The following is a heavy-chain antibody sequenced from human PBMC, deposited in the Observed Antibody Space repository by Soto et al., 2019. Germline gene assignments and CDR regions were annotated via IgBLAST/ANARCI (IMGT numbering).Heavy chain of an antibody. CDR1: GFTVSTYG. V-gene: IGHV3-30*03. Sequence: QVPLVESGGGVVQPGRSLRLSFAVSGFTVSTYGMHWVRQAPGKGLEWVAVISRDGGTKYYADSVKGRFTISKDNSRNTLFLEMNNLRGDDMAVYYCTGEVASGYWGQGTLVTVSS. CDR2: ISRDGGTK. D-gene: IGHD2-8*02. CDR3: TGEVASGY. J-gene: IGHJ4*02.